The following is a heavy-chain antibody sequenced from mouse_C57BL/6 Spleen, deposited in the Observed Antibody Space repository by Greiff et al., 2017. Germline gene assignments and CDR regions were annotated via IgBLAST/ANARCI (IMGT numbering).Heavy chain of an antibody. CDR2: INPNNGGT. CDR3: ARKEKLGWDY. D-gene: IGHD4-1*01. CDR1: GYTFPDYN. Sequence: EVQLQQSGPELVKPGASVKMSCKASGYTFPDYNMHWVKQSHGKSLEWIGYINPNNGGTSYNQKFKGKATLTVNKSSSTAYMELRSLTSEDSAVYYCARKEKLGWDYWGQGTTLTVSS. J-gene: IGHJ2*01. V-gene: IGHV1-22*01.